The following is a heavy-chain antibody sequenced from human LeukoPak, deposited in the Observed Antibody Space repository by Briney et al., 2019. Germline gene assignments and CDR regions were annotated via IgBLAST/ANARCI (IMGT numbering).Heavy chain of an antibody. D-gene: IGHD6-19*01. CDR2: INPNIGGT. J-gene: IGHJ6*02. CDR3: ARTAPSGYSSGWFTSYYYYGMDV. V-gene: IGHV1-2*02. Sequence: ASVKVSCKASGYTFTGYYMHWVRQAPEQGLEWMGWINPNIGGTNYAQKFQGRVTMTRDTSISTAYMELSRLRSDDTAVYYCARTAPSGYSSGWFTSYYYYGMDVWGQGTTVTVSS. CDR1: GYTFTGYY.